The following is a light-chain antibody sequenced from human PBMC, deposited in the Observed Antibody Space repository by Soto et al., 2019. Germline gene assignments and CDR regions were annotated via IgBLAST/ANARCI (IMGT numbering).Light chain of an antibody. J-gene: IGKJ1*01. CDR2: DAS. V-gene: IGKV1-5*01. CDR1: QSTSSY. Sequence: VHMTQSPSSLSASIGYRVTITCRASQSTSSYLNCFQQKPRKAPKLLIYDASSLESGVPSRFSGSGSGTEFTLTISSLKPDDFATYYCQQYNSYWTFGQGTKVDIK. CDR3: QQYNSYWT.